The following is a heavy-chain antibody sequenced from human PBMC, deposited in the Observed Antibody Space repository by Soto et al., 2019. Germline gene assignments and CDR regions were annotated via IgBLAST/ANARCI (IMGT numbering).Heavy chain of an antibody. CDR1: GYTFTSYA. CDR3: ASQERNYYYSSGYYYLYYYYGMDV. V-gene: IGHV1-3*01. Sequence: ASVKVSCKASGYTFTSYAMHWVRQAPGQRLEWMGWINAGNGNTKYSQKFQGRVTITRDTSASTAYMELSSLRSEDTAVYYCASQERNYYYSSGYYYLYYYYGMDVWGEGTTVTVSS. CDR2: INAGNGNT. J-gene: IGHJ6*01. D-gene: IGHD3-22*01.